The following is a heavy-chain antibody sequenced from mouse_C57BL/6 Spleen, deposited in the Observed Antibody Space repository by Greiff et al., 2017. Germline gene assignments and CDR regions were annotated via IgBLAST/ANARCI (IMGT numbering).Heavy chain of an antibody. V-gene: IGHV5-6*02. CDR2: ISSGGSYT. CDR1: GFTFSSYG. D-gene: IGHD4-1*01. J-gene: IGHJ2*01. Sequence: EVKVVESGGDLVKPGGSLKLSCAASGFTFSSYGMSWVRQTPDKRLEWVATISSGGSYTYYPDSVKGRFTISRDNAKNTLYLQMSSLKSEDTAMYYCSRRGLTGVDYWGQGTTLTVSS. CDR3: SRRGLTGVDY.